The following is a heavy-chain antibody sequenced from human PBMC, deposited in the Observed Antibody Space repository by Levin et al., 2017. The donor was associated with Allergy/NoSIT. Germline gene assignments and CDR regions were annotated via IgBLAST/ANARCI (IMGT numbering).Heavy chain of an antibody. Sequence: SETLSPTCAVYGGSFSGYYWSWIRQPPGKGLEWIGEINHSGSTNYNPSLKSRVTISVDTSKNQFSLKLSSVTAADTAVYYCARFRITMVRGVIMRGPKNNWFDPWGQGTLVTVSS. CDR2: INHSGST. D-gene: IGHD3-10*01. V-gene: IGHV4-34*01. CDR1: GGSFSGYY. J-gene: IGHJ5*02. CDR3: ARFRITMVRGVIMRGPKNNWFDP.